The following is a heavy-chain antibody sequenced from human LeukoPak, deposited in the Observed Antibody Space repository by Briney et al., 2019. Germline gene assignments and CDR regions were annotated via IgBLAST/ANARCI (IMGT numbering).Heavy chain of an antibody. D-gene: IGHD3-3*01. CDR3: ARDHAGYDFWSGYYTAYPRYFDY. Sequence: PGGSLRLSCAASGFTFDDYAMHWVRQAPGKGLVWVSRINSDGSSTSYADSVKGRFTISRDNAKNTLYLQMNSLRAEDTAVYYCARDHAGYDFWSGYYTAYPRYFDYWGQGTLVTVSS. CDR2: INSDGSST. J-gene: IGHJ4*02. CDR1: GFTFDDYA. V-gene: IGHV3-74*01.